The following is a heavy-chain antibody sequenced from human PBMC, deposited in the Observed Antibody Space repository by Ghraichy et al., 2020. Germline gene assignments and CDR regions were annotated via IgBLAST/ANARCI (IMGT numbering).Heavy chain of an antibody. J-gene: IGHJ4*02. CDR3: AKDSSGYRYYFDS. CDR1: GGSFSGYY. D-gene: IGHD3-22*01. Sequence: SETLSLTCAVYGGSFSGYYWGWIRQPPGKGLEWMGSMYYSGSTYYNPSLKSRVTLSVDTSKNKISLKLISVTAADTAVYYCAKDSSGYRYYFDSWGQGTLVTVSS. CDR2: MYYSGST. V-gene: IGHV4-34*01.